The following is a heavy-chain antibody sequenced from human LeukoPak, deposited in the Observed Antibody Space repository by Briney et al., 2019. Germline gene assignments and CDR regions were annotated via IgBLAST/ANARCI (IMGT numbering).Heavy chain of an antibody. Sequence: PSETLSPTCTVSGGSISSYYWSWIRQPAGKGLEWIGRIYTSGSTNYNPSLKSRVTISVDKSKNQFSLKLSSVTAADTAVYYCARGSIVGATKRDWFDPWGQGTLVTVSS. CDR3: ARGSIVGATKRDWFDP. V-gene: IGHV4-4*07. J-gene: IGHJ5*02. D-gene: IGHD1-26*01. CDR2: IYTSGST. CDR1: GGSISSYY.